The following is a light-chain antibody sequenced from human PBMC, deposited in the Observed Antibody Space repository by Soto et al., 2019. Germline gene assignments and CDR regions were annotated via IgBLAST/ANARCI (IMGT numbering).Light chain of an antibody. CDR1: SSNIGSNV. J-gene: IGLJ1*01. CDR2: TWN. V-gene: IGLV1-44*01. Sequence: QSVLTQPPSLSGTPGQRVTISCSGSSSNIGSNVVNWYQQFPGTAPKVLIYTWNRRPSGVPDRFSGSKSGTSASLAISALQSEDKADYYCATWDDSLNGAYVFGTGTKLTVL. CDR3: ATWDDSLNGAYV.